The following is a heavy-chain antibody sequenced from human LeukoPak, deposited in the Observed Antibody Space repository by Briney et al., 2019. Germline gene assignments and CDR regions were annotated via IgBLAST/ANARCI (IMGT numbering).Heavy chain of an antibody. CDR1: GFTFSSYG. CDR3: AKDGPLSYYDILTPDYYFDY. J-gene: IGHJ4*02. V-gene: IGHV3-30*02. CDR2: IRYDGSNK. D-gene: IGHD3-9*01. Sequence: GGSLRLSCAASGFTFSSYGMHWVRQAPGKGLEWVALIRYDGSNKYYADSVKGRFTISRDNSKNTLYLQMNSLRAEDTAVYYCAKDGPLSYYDILTPDYYFDYWGQGTLVTVSS.